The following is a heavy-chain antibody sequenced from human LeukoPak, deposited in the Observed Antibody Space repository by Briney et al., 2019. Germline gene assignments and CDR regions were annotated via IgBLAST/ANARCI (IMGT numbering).Heavy chain of an antibody. Sequence: GGSLRLSCAASGFTFSSYGMHWVRQAPGKGLEWVAVIWYDGSNKYYADSVKGRFTISRDNSKNTLYLQMNSLRVEDTAVYYCAKTTSGSSNPFDYWGQGTLVTVSS. V-gene: IGHV3-33*06. CDR3: AKTTSGSSNPFDY. J-gene: IGHJ4*02. D-gene: IGHD3-22*01. CDR2: IWYDGSNK. CDR1: GFTFSSYG.